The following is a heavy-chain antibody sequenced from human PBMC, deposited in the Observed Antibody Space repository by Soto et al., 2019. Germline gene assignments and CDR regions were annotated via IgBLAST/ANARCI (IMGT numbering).Heavy chain of an antibody. CDR2: ISYDGSNK. J-gene: IGHJ6*02. V-gene: IGHV3-30-3*01. Sequence: QSGGSLRLSCAASGFTFSSYAMHWVRQAPGKGLEWVAVISYDGSNKYYADSVKGRFTISRDNSKNTLYLQMNSLRAEDTAVYYCARDRNNWNYRNYGMDVWGQGTTVTVSS. CDR1: GFTFSSYA. D-gene: IGHD1-7*01. CDR3: ARDRNNWNYRNYGMDV.